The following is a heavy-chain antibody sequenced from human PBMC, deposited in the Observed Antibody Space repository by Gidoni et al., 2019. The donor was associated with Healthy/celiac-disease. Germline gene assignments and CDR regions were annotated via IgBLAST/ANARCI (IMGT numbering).Heavy chain of an antibody. CDR3: AKGSQGGVAGNDY. CDR2: VSSSGGST. J-gene: IGHJ4*02. Sequence: EAQLLESGGGLVQPGGSLRLSCAASGFTFRGHAMNWVRQAPGKGLEWVSGVSSSGGSTYYADSVKGRFTISRDNSKNTLYLQMNSLRAEDTAVYYCAKGSQGGVAGNDYWGQGTLVTVSS. V-gene: IGHV3-23*01. CDR1: GFTFRGHA. D-gene: IGHD6-19*01.